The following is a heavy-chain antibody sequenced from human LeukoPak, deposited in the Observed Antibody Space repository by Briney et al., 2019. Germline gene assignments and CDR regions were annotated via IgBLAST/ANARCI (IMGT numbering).Heavy chain of an antibody. Sequence: SETLSLTCTVSGGSISSYYWSWIRQPPGKGLEWIGYIYYSGSTNYNPSLKSRVTISVDTSKNQFSLKLSSVTAADTAVYYCARAPRAKLWLMGAFDIWGQGTMVTVSS. CDR2: IYYSGST. V-gene: IGHV4-59*01. CDR3: ARAPRAKLWLMGAFDI. CDR1: GGSISSYY. D-gene: IGHD6-19*01. J-gene: IGHJ3*02.